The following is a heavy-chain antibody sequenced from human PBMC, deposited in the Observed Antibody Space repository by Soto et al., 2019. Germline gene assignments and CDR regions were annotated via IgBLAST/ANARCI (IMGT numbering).Heavy chain of an antibody. Sequence: VQLLESGGGLVQPGGSLRLSCAASGFTFSNYAVTWVRQAPGKGLAWVSTISGSGGSTYYAYSVKGRFTISRDNSKNTLYLQMNSLRAEDTAVYYCAKDQGSSWYEIDYWGQGTLVTVS. CDR2: ISGSGGST. D-gene: IGHD6-13*01. CDR1: GFTFSNYA. V-gene: IGHV3-23*01. CDR3: AKDQGSSWYEIDY. J-gene: IGHJ4*02.